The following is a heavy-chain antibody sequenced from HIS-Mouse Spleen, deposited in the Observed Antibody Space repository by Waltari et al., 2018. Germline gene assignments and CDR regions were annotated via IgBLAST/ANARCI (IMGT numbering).Heavy chain of an antibody. J-gene: IGHJ4*02. CDR3: ARRGGWYFDY. V-gene: IGHV4-34*01. D-gene: IGHD3-10*01. CDR2: INHSGST. CDR1: GASFSGYY. Sequence: QVQLQQWGAGLLKPSETLSLTSAVYGASFSGYYWCWIRQPPGKGLEWIGEINHSGSTNYNPSLKSRVTISVDTSKNQFSLKLSSVTAADTAVYYCARRGGWYFDYWGQGTLVTVSS.